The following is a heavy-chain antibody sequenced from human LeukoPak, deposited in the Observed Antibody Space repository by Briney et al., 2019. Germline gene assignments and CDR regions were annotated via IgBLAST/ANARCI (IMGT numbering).Heavy chain of an antibody. CDR3: VIVRGYFDSSGSDY. D-gene: IGHD3-9*01. V-gene: IGHV3-64D*06. CDR1: GFTFSSYT. CDR2: ITSNGGSA. Sequence: GGSLRLSCSASGFTFSSYTIHWVGQAPGKGLEFVSAITSNGGSAYYADSVKGRFTISRDNSKNTVYLQMSSLRAEDTAVYYCVIVRGYFDSSGSDYRGQGTLVTVSS. J-gene: IGHJ4*02.